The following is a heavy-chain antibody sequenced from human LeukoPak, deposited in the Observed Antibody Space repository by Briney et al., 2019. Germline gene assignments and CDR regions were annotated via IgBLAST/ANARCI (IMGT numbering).Heavy chain of an antibody. D-gene: IGHD6-13*01. Sequence: GGSLRLSCAAYGFTFSSYGMSWVRQAPGKGLEWVSAISGSGGSTYYADSVKGGFTISRDNSKNTLYLQMNSLRAEDTAVYYCAKVSLGGVSSSWREKFLGVLDYWGQGTLVTVSS. CDR3: AKVSLGGVSSSWREKFLGVLDY. CDR1: GFTFSSYG. J-gene: IGHJ4*02. V-gene: IGHV3-23*01. CDR2: ISGSGGST.